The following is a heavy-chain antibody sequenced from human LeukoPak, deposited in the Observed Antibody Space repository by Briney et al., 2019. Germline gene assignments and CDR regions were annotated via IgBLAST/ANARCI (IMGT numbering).Heavy chain of an antibody. CDR3: ARVGYYYDSSGYYSPYYYFDY. J-gene: IGHJ4*02. D-gene: IGHD3-22*01. CDR2: IYYSGST. Sequence: SETLSLTCTVSGGSISSSSYYWGWIRQPPGKGLEWIGSIYYSGSTYYNPSLKIRVTISVDTSKNQFSLKLSSVTAAATAGYYCARVGYYYDSSGYYSPYYYFDYWGQGTLGTL. V-gene: IGHV4-39*07. CDR1: GGSISSSSYY.